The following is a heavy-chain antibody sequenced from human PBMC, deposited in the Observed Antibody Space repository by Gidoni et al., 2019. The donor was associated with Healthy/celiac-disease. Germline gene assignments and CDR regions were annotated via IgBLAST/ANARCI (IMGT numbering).Heavy chain of an antibody. CDR1: GFPPSNARMG. Sequence: QVTLKESGPVLVKPTETLTLTCTVPGFPPSNARMGVSWIRQPPGKALEWLAHIFSNDEKSYSTSLKSRLTISKDTSKSQVVLTMTNMDPVDTATYYCARIKYGAGSSPWYFDYWGQGTLVTVSS. CDR2: IFSNDEK. J-gene: IGHJ4*02. V-gene: IGHV2-26*01. CDR3: ARIKYGAGSSPWYFDY. D-gene: IGHD1-26*01.